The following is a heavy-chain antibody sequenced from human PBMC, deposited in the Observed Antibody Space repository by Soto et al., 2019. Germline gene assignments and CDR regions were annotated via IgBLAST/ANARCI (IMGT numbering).Heavy chain of an antibody. J-gene: IGHJ6*02. Sequence: SETLSLTCTVSGGSISNYYWSWIRQSPGKGLEWIGYIDYSGSTKYNPSLKSRVTISVDTSKNQFSLKLTSVTAADTAVYYCARLNGGVWGQGTTVTVSS. V-gene: IGHV4-59*12. CDR1: GGSISNYY. CDR3: ARLNGGV. CDR2: IDYSGST.